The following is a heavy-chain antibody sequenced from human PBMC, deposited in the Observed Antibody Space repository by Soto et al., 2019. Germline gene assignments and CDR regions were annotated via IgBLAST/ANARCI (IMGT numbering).Heavy chain of an antibody. V-gene: IGHV3-11*01. CDR1: EFTFSDDY. CDR2: ISSSGSTI. CDR3: ARGWYNWNYVGYYFDY. Sequence: GGSLRLSCAASEFTFSDDYMSWIRQAPGKGLEWVSYISSSGSTIYYADSVKGRFTISRDNAKNSLYLQMNSLRAEDTAVYYCARGWYNWNYVGYYFDYWGQGTLVTVSS. D-gene: IGHD1-7*01. J-gene: IGHJ4*02.